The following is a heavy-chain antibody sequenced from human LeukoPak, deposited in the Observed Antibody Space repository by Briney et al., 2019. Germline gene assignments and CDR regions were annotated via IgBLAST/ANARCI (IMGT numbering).Heavy chain of an antibody. CDR1: GFTFSSYA. Sequence: GGSLRLSCAASGFTFSSYAMSWVRQAPGKGLEWVSAISGSGGSTYYADSVKGRFTISRDNSKNTLYLQMNSLRAEDRAVYYCAIPLSIAARRSPDYCGQGTLVTVSS. J-gene: IGHJ4*02. CDR3: AIPLSIAARRSPDY. D-gene: IGHD6-6*01. V-gene: IGHV3-23*01. CDR2: ISGSGGST.